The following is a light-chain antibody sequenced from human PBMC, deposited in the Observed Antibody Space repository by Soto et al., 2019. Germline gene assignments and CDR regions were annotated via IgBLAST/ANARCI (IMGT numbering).Light chain of an antibody. CDR1: SSDVGGYNY. CDR2: EVS. J-gene: IGLJ1*01. CDR3: CSYAGRPYV. V-gene: IGLV2-11*01. Sequence: QSALTQPRSVSGSPGQSVTISCTGTSSDVGGYNYVSWYQQYPGKAPKLVIYEVSKRPSRVPDCFSGSKSGNTASLTISGVQADDEADYYCCSYAGRPYVFGTGTKVTVL.